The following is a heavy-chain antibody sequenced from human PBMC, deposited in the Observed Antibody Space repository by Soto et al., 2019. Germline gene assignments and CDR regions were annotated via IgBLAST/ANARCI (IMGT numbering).Heavy chain of an antibody. Sequence: EVQLVESGGGLIQPGGSLRLSCAASGFTVSSNYMSWVRQAPGKGLEWVSVSYSGGSTYYADSVKGRFTISRDNSKNTRYLQMDSLRAEDTAVYYCARDLGSSYDYYCGMDVWGQGTTVTVSS. J-gene: IGHJ6*02. CDR2: SYSGGST. D-gene: IGHD6-6*01. V-gene: IGHV3-53*01. CDR3: ARDLGSSYDYYCGMDV. CDR1: GFTVSSNY.